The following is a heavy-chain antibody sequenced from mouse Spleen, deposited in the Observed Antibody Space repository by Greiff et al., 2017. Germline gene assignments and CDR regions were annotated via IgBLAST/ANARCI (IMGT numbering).Heavy chain of an antibody. D-gene: IGHD2-4*01. J-gene: IGHJ4*01. CDR2: INPSSGYT. Sequence: QVQLKESGAELAKPGASVKLSCKASGYTFTSYWMHWVKQRPGQGLEWIGYINPSSGYTKYNQKFKDKATLTADKSSSTAYMQLSSLTYEDSAVYYCARSGMIRAYAMDYWGQGTSVTVSS. V-gene: IGHV1-7*01. CDR3: ARSGMIRAYAMDY. CDR1: GYTFTSYW.